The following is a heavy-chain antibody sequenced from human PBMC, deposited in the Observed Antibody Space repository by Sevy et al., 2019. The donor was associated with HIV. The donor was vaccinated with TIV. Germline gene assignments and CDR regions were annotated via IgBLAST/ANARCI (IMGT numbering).Heavy chain of an antibody. CDR3: ARDHGFVVVPAAMPDLRGY. D-gene: IGHD2-2*01. Sequence: GSLRLSCAASGFTFSSYAMHWVRQAPGKGLEWVAVISYDGSNKYYADSVKGRFTISRDNSKNTLYLQMNSLRAEDTAVYYCARDHGFVVVPAAMPDLRGYWGQGTLVTVSS. V-gene: IGHV3-30-3*01. CDR1: GFTFSSYA. CDR2: ISYDGSNK. J-gene: IGHJ4*02.